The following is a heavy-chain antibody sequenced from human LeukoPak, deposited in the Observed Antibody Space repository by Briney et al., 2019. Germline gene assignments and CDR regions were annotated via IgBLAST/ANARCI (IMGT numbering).Heavy chain of an antibody. CDR1: GFTFSSYA. Sequence: GGSLRLSCAASGFTFSSYAMSWVRQAPGMGLEWVSAISGSGGRTYFADSLKGRFTISRDNSKNTLYIKRNSLRAEDTAVYYCAREPTSSGWFDTWGQGTLVTVSS. D-gene: IGHD3-3*01. CDR3: AREPTSSGWFDT. V-gene: IGHV3-23*01. J-gene: IGHJ5*02. CDR2: ISGSGGRT.